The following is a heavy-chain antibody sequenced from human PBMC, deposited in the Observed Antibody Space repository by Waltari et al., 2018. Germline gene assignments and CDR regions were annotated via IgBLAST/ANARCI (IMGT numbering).Heavy chain of an antibody. Sequence: EVQLLESGGGLVQPGESLRLSCAASGFTFSDYWMHWVRQAPGKGLVWVSRVKSDGSDTDSADFAKGRFTISRDNAKNTLYLQTKGLRGDDTAIYYCTRGPRTGNYEYGLDVWGQGTMVTVSS. CDR1: GFTFSDYW. V-gene: IGHV3-74*01. CDR3: TRGPRTGNYEYGLDV. J-gene: IGHJ3*01. D-gene: IGHD3-3*01. CDR2: VKSDGSDT.